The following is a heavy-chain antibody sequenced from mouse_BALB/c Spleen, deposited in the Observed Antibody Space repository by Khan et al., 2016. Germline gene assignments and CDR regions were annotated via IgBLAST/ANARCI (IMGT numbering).Heavy chain of an antibody. CDR3: ARWSYYYGIDYGWFAY. J-gene: IGHJ3*01. V-gene: IGHV1-7*01. CDR1: GYTFTDYW. CDR2: INPNTDYT. D-gene: IGHD1-1*01. Sequence: QVQLQQSGAELAKPGASVKMSCKASGYTFTDYWMHWVKQKPGQGLEWLGYINPNTDYTEYYRKLNDKATLTADKSSSTAYMQLSSMTYEDSAVYFCARWSYYYGIDYGWFAYWGQGTLVTVSA.